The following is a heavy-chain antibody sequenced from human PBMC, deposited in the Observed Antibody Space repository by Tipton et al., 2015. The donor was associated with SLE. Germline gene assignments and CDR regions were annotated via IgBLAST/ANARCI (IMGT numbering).Heavy chain of an antibody. Sequence: TLSLTCTVSGGSISGGNYYWSWIRQPPGKGLEWIRYIYYSGSTNYNPSLKSRVTISVDTSKNQFSLKLSSVTAADTAVYYCARGPELAVAGTRRGAFDIWGQGTMVTVSS. V-gene: IGHV4-61*01. CDR3: ARGPELAVAGTRRGAFDI. CDR1: GGSISGGNYY. J-gene: IGHJ3*02. CDR2: IYYSGST. D-gene: IGHD6-19*01.